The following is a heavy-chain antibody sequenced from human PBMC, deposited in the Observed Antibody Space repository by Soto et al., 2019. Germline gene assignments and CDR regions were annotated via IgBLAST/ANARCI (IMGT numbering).Heavy chain of an antibody. D-gene: IGHD6-6*01. J-gene: IGHJ4*02. CDR1: GFTFSNAW. CDR2: IKSKTDGGTT. V-gene: IGHV3-15*01. Sequence: GGSLRLSCAASGFTFSNAWMSWVRQAPGKGLEWVGRIKSKTDGGTTDYAAPVKGRFTISRDDSKNTQYLQMNSLKTENTAVCYCTTQKRGKKLVQACDYWGQGTLVTVSS. CDR3: TTQKRGKKLVQACDY.